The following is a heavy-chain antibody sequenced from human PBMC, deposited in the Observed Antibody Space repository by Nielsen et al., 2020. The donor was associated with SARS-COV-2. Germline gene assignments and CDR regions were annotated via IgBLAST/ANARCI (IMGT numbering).Heavy chain of an antibody. V-gene: IGHV3-30-3*01. D-gene: IGHD1-26*01. J-gene: IGHJ6*03. CDR2: LSYDGSNK. CDR3: ARVGSYSDYYYYYMDV. CDR1: GFTFSSYA. Sequence: GGSLRPSCAASGFTFSSYAMHWVRQAPGKGLEWVAVLSYDGSNKYYADSVKGRFTISRDNSKNTLYLQMNSLRAEDTAVYYCARVGSYSDYYYYYMDVWGKGTTLTVSS.